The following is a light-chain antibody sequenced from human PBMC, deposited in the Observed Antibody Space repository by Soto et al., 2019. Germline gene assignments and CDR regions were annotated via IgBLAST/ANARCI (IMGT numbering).Light chain of an antibody. CDR3: KSYAGSNTYV. CDR2: EVV. J-gene: IGLJ1*01. CDR1: KNYIGVYDF. Sequence: QSVLTQPHSASGSPGQSVTISCPGTKNYIGVYDFVSWYQHHPCKAPRLIIYEVVQRPSGVPDRFSGSKSGNTASLTVSGLQAADEADYFCKSYAGSNTYVFGSGTKVTVL. V-gene: IGLV2-8*01.